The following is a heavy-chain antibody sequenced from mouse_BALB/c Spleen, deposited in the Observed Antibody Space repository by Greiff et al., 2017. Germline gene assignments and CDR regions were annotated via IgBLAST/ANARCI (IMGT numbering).Heavy chain of an antibody. CDR3: ASDYASSYPYYYAMDY. D-gene: IGHD1-1*01. CDR1: GFNIKDYY. J-gene: IGHJ4*01. Sequence: EVQLQQPGAELVRPGALVKLSCKASGFNIKDYYMHWVKQRPEQGLEWIGWIDPENGNTKYDPKFQGKASITADTSSNTAYMQLSILTSEDTAVYYCASDYASSYPYYYAMDYGGQGTSVTVSS. CDR2: IDPENGNT. V-gene: IGHV14-1*02.